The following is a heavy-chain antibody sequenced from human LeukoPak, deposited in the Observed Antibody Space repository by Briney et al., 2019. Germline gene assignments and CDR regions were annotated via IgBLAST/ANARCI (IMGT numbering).Heavy chain of an antibody. CDR3: AVRGVVATPDANF. D-gene: IGHD5-12*01. J-gene: IGHJ4*02. Sequence: SETLSLTCTVPGGSISSSSYYWGWTRQPPGKWLECHGSIYDTGSAYYNPSIRCRVAISVDATKNQFTLKLSSVTAADTAVYYCAVRGVVATPDANFWGQGTLVTVSS. CDR1: GGSISSSSYY. V-gene: IGHV4-39*01. CDR2: IYDTGSA.